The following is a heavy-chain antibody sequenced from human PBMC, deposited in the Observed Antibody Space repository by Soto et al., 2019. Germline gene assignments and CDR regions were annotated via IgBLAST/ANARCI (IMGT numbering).Heavy chain of an antibody. V-gene: IGHV4-39*01. CDR3: ARTGYTYYYYYYMDV. J-gene: IGHJ6*03. D-gene: IGHD3-9*01. Sequence: SETLSLTCTVSGGSISSSSYYWGWIRQPPGKGLEWIGSIYYSGSTYYNPSLKSRVTISVDTSKNQFSLKLSSVTAADTAVYYCARTGYTYYYYYYMDVWGKGTTVTVSS. CDR2: IYYSGST. CDR1: GGSISSSSYY.